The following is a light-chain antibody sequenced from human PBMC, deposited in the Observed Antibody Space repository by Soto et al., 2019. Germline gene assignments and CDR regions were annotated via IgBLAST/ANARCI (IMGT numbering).Light chain of an antibody. Sequence: DIQMTQSPSSLSASEGDRVTITCRASQSISSYLNWYQQKPGKAPKLLIYAASSLQSGVPSRFSGSGSGTDFTHTISSLQPEDFATYYCQQSYSTLFTFGPGTKVDIK. J-gene: IGKJ3*01. CDR3: QQSYSTLFT. CDR1: QSISSY. V-gene: IGKV1-39*01. CDR2: AAS.